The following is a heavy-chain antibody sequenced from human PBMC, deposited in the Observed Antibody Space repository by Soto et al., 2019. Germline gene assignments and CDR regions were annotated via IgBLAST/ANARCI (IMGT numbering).Heavy chain of an antibody. CDR2: INHSGST. CDR3: ARGRHGYSSSWYPPLRIYYYYGMDV. CDR1: GGSFSGYY. J-gene: IGHJ6*02. D-gene: IGHD6-13*01. Sequence: SETLSLTCAVYGGSFSGYYWNWIRQPPGKGLEWIGEINHSGSTNYNPSLKSRVTISVDTSKNQFSLKLSSATAADTAVYYCARGRHGYSSSWYPPLRIYYYYGMDVWGQGTTVTVSS. V-gene: IGHV4-34*01.